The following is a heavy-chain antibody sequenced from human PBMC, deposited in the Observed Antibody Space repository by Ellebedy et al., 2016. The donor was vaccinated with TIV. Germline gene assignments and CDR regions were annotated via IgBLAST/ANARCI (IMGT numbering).Heavy chain of an antibody. CDR1: GFTFSSHW. CDR2: IKQDGSDK. D-gene: IGHD3-9*01. V-gene: IGHV3-7*01. CDR3: ARLDILTGYYVRGGEFDY. J-gene: IGHJ4*02. Sequence: GESLKISXAAPGFTFSSHWMSWFRQAPGKGLEWVANIKQDGSDKYYVDSVKGRFTSSRDNAKNSLYLQLNSLRAEDTAMYYCARLDILTGYYVRGGEFDYWGQGTLVTVSS.